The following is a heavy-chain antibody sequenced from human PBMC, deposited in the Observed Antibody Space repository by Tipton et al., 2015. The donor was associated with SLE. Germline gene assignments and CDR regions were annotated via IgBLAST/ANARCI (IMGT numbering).Heavy chain of an antibody. V-gene: IGHV4-4*09. J-gene: IGHJ4*02. CDR2: IYTSGST. Sequence: TLSLTCTVSGGSISSYYWSWIRQPPGKGLEWVGYIYTSGSTNYNPSLKSRVTISVDTSKNQFSLKLSSVTAADTAVYYCARLTIAAAGTGDYWGQGTLVTVSS. CDR1: GGSISSYY. D-gene: IGHD6-13*01. CDR3: ARLTIAAAGTGDY.